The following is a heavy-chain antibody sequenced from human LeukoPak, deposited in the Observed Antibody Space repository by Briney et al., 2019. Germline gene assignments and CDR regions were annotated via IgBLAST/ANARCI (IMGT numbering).Heavy chain of an antibody. V-gene: IGHV3-7*01. CDR1: GFTFSSYA. D-gene: IGHD6-19*01. Sequence: GGSLRLSCAASGFTFSSYAMTWVRQAPGEGLEWVANILPDGSEKYYLDSVKGRFTISRDNPANSLYLQINSLRAEDTALYYCGRLARNAWYAVDYWGQGTLVTVSS. CDR2: ILPDGSEK. CDR3: GRLARNAWYAVDY. J-gene: IGHJ4*02.